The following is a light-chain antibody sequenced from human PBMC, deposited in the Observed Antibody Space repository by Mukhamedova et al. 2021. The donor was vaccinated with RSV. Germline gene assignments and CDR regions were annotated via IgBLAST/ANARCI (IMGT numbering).Light chain of an antibody. Sequence: GEGDTLSYRASQSVTSDYLAWYQQKPGQAPRLLIYGASTRAPGIPERFRGSGSGTDFTLTINSLEPEDFAVYYCQQYGSAPPTFG. V-gene: IGKV3-20*01. J-gene: IGKJ1*01. CDR2: GAS. CDR3: QQYGSAPPT. CDR1: QSVTSDY.